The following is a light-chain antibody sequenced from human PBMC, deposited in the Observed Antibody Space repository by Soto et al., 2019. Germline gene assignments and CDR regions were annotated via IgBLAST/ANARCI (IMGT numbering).Light chain of an antibody. Sequence: QSALTQPASVSGSPGQSITISCTGTSSDVGGYNYVSWYQQHPGKAPKLMIYDVSNRPSGVSNRFSGSKSGNTASLTISGLQADDEADYYCTSYTSSSPYVFGTGTNVTVL. CDR2: DVS. J-gene: IGLJ1*01. V-gene: IGLV2-14*01. CDR1: SSDVGGYNY. CDR3: TSYTSSSPYV.